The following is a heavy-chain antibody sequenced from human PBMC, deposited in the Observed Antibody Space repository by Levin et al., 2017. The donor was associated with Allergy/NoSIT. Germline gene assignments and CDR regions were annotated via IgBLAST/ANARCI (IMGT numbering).Heavy chain of an antibody. CDR3: ATEDCSGGRCYELSDY. Sequence: GGSLRLSCVASGFTFSSYAMDWVRQAPGKGLEWVSAISDSGGSTYYADSVKGRFTISRDNSKNTLYLQMNSLRAEDTAVYYCATEDCSGGRCYELSDYWGQGTLVTVSS. V-gene: IGHV3-23*01. D-gene: IGHD2-15*01. J-gene: IGHJ4*02. CDR1: GFTFSSYA. CDR2: ISDSGGST.